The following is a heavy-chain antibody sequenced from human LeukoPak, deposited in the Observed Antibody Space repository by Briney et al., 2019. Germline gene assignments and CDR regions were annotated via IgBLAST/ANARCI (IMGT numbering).Heavy chain of an antibody. CDR3: ARPEAVAGSYFDY. Sequence: GESLKISCKGSGYSFTSYWIGWVRRMPGKGLEWMGIIYPGDSDTKYSPSFQGQVTISADKSISTAYLQWSSLKASDTAMYYCARPEAVAGSYFDYWGQGTLVTVSS. D-gene: IGHD6-19*01. CDR2: IYPGDSDT. CDR1: GYSFTSYW. J-gene: IGHJ4*02. V-gene: IGHV5-51*01.